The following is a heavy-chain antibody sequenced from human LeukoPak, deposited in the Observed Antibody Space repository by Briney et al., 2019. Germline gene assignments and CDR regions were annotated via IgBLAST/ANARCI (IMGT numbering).Heavy chain of an antibody. CDR1: GYTFTSYA. V-gene: IGHV1-3*01. Sequence: ASVKVSCKASGYTFTSYAMHWVRQAPGQRLEWMGWINAGNGNTKYSQKFQGRVTMTRNTSISTAYMELSSLRSEDTAVYYCASSIAAAGTGYWGQGTLVTVSS. D-gene: IGHD6-13*01. CDR2: INAGNGNT. J-gene: IGHJ4*02. CDR3: ASSIAAAGTGY.